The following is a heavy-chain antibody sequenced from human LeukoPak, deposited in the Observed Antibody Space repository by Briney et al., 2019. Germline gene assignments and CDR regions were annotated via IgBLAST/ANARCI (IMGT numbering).Heavy chain of an antibody. V-gene: IGHV3-23*01. D-gene: IGHD6-13*01. CDR3: ARTAANDY. J-gene: IGHJ4*02. CDR2: TSESGDNT. Sequence: QSGGSLRLSCAASGFTFSSYAMTWVRQAPGKGLEWVSVTSESGDNTYYGDSVKGRFTVSRDNSKNTLYLQMNSLRAEDTAIYYCARTAANDYWGQGTLVTVSS. CDR1: GFTFSSYA.